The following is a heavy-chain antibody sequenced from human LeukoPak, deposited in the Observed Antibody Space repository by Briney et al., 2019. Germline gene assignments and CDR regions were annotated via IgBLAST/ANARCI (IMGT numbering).Heavy chain of an antibody. Sequence: SGGSLRLSCAAFGFTFSRNWMSWVRQAPGKGLEWVANIKEDGSEKYYVDSVKGRFTISRDNAKNTLYLQMNSLRAEDTAVYYCARDQSGIVATITFDYWGQGILVTVSS. CDR2: IKEDGSEK. V-gene: IGHV3-7*01. CDR1: GFTFSRNW. J-gene: IGHJ4*02. D-gene: IGHD5-12*01. CDR3: ARDQSGIVATITFDY.